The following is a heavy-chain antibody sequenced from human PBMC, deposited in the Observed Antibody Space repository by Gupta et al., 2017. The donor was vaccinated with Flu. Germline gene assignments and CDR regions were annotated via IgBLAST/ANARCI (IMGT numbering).Heavy chain of an antibody. Sequence: QVQLVESGGGAVQPGGSLRLSCAASGFTFNNFDMYWVRQAPGKGLEWVALISYDGSNEYYAESGKGRFTVSRDRSTKTVYLQMKSLRDEDMAVYYCAKWMAPGMDNIYLDPWGQGTLFQVS. V-gene: IGHV3-30*18. J-gene: IGHJ5*02. CDR1: GFTFNNFD. CDR3: AKWMAPGMDNIYLDP. CDR2: ISYDGSNE. D-gene: IGHD3-10*01.